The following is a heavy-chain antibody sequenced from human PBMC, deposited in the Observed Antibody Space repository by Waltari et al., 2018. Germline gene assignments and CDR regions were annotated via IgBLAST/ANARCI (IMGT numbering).Heavy chain of an antibody. CDR3: ARRWELLMYFDY. Sequence: QVQLVQSGAEVKKPGASVKVSCKASGYTFTSYAMHWVRQAPGQRLEWMGWINAGNGNTKYSQKFQGRVTITRDTSASTAYMELSSLRSEDTAVYYCARRWELLMYFDYWGQGTLVTVSS. CDR2: INAGNGNT. D-gene: IGHD1-26*01. J-gene: IGHJ4*02. V-gene: IGHV1-3*01. CDR1: GYTFTSYA.